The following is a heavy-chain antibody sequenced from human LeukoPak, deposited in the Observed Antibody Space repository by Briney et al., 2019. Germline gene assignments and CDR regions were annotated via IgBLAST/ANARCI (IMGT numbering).Heavy chain of an antibody. CDR1: GFIFNSYI. CDR2: ISSSSTYK. V-gene: IGHV3-21*01. Sequence: GGSLRLSSAASGFIFNSYIMNWVRQAPGKGLEWVSSISSSSTYKHYADSVKGRFTISRDNAKNSLYLQMNSLRAEDTAVYYCARSPSLMGATVPYYFDYWGQGTLVTVSS. J-gene: IGHJ4*02. CDR3: ARSPSLMGATVPYYFDY. D-gene: IGHD1-26*01.